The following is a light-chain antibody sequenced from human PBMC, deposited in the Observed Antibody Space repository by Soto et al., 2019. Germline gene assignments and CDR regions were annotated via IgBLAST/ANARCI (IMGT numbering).Light chain of an antibody. Sequence: EIVLTQSPATLSLSPGERATLSCRASQSVSSYLAWYQQNPGQAPRLLIYDAANRATGIPARFSGSGSGTYFPLTSSSLGPEYFAVYYCQQRSNWPFTCGHWTKLQIK. V-gene: IGKV3-11*01. CDR2: DAA. J-gene: IGKJ2*01. CDR1: QSVSSY. CDR3: QQRSNWPFT.